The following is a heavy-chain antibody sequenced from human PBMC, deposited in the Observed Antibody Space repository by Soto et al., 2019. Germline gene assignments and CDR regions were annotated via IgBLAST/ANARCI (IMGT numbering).Heavy chain of an antibody. CDR3: ARCNRAAAGVNWFDP. V-gene: IGHV4-34*01. Sequence: QVQLQQWGAGLLKPSETLSLTCAVYGGSFSGYYWSWIRQPPGKGLEWIGEINHSGSTKYNPSLTSRVTISVDTSKNQFSLKLSAVTAADTSVYYCARCNRAAAGVNWFDPWGQGTLVTVSS. CDR1: GGSFSGYY. J-gene: IGHJ5*02. CDR2: INHSGST. D-gene: IGHD6-13*01.